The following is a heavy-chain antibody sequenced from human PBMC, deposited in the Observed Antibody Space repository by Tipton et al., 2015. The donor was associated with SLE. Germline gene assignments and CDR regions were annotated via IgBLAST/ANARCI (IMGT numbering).Heavy chain of an antibody. Sequence: SLRLSCAASGFTFSSYWMSWVRQAPGKGLEWVANIKQDGSEKYYVDSVKGRFTISRDNAKNSLYLQMNSLRAEDTAVYYCARDSGDYIWGSYLGAYYFDYWGQGTLVTVSS. CDR1: GFTFSSYW. J-gene: IGHJ4*02. D-gene: IGHD3-16*02. CDR3: ARDSGDYIWGSYLGAYYFDY. CDR2: IKQDGSEK. V-gene: IGHV3-7*01.